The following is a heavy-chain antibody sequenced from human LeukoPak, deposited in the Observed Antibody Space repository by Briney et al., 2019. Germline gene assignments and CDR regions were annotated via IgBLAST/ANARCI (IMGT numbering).Heavy chain of an antibody. J-gene: IGHJ4*02. D-gene: IGHD5-24*01. V-gene: IGHV5-51*01. CDR3: ARHGPLEMATTDIDY. CDR1: GYTFTNYW. CDR2: IYPGDSDT. Sequence: GESLKISCKGSGYTFTNYWIGWVRQMPGKGLEWMGIIYPGDSDTRYSPSFQSRVTISADKSINTAYLQWSSLKASDTAIYYCARHGPLEMATTDIDYWGQGTLVTVSS.